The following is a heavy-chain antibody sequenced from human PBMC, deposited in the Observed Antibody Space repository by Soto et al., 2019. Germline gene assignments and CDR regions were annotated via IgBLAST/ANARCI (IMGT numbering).Heavy chain of an antibody. CDR1: GGSISSYY. Sequence: SETLSLTCTVSGGSISSYYWSWIRQPPGKGLEWIGYIYYSGSTNYNPSLKSRVTISVDTSKNQFSLKLSSVTAADTAVYYCASGRWLHRNFDYWGQGTLVTVAS. D-gene: IGHD5-12*01. V-gene: IGHV4-59*01. CDR3: ASGRWLHRNFDY. CDR2: IYYSGST. J-gene: IGHJ4*02.